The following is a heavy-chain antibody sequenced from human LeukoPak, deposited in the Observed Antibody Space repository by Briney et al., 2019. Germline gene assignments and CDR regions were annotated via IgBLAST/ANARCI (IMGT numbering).Heavy chain of an antibody. D-gene: IGHD1-26*01. Sequence: PGGSLRLSCAASGFTFSSYEMHWVRQAPGKGLEWVSYISRSGSTIYYADSVKGRFTISRDNDKTSLYLQMNSLRAADTAVYYCAREPYVGSYFPDYWGQGTLVTVSS. CDR2: ISRSGSTI. V-gene: IGHV3-48*03. CDR1: GFTFSSYE. J-gene: IGHJ4*02. CDR3: AREPYVGSYFPDY.